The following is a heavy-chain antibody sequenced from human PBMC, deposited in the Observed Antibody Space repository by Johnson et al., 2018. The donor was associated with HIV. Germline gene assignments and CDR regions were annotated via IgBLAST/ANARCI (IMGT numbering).Heavy chain of an antibody. J-gene: IGHJ3*02. CDR3: ARVTNDAFDI. CDR1: GFTFDNFA. V-gene: IGHV3-20*04. CDR2: INWNGGST. Sequence: EVQLVESGGSVVRPGGSLRLSCAASGFTFDNFAMSWVRQAPGKGLEWVSGINWNGGSTSYADSVKGRFTISIENAKNSLYLQMNSLRAGDTAVYYCARVTNDAFDIWGQGTMVTVSS.